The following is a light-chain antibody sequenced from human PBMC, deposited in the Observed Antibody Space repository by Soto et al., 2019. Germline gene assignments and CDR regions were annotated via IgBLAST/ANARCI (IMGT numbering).Light chain of an antibody. CDR2: GAS. V-gene: IGKV3-15*01. CDR1: QSVSSN. Sequence: EIVMTQSPATLSVSPGERATLSCRASQSVSSNLAWYQQKPGQAPSLLIYGASTRATGTPARFSGSGSGTDFTLTISSLEPEDFAVYYCQQRGNWPSLTFGGGTKVDIK. CDR3: QQRGNWPSLT. J-gene: IGKJ4*01.